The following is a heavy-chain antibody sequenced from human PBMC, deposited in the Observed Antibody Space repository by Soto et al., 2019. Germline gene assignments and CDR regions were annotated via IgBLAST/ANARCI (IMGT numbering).Heavy chain of an antibody. J-gene: IGHJ4*02. CDR2: ISYDGNNR. D-gene: IGHD1-20*01. V-gene: IGHV3-30*03. Sequence: QVQLVESGGGVVQPGRSLRVSCAASGFTFSDYGIYWVRQAPGKGLEWVALISYDGNNREYGDSVKGRFTISRDTSKNTLYLQMNSLRVEDTAVYYCTFGDNSFDYWGQGTLVTVSS. CDR3: TFGDNSFDY. CDR1: GFTFSDYG.